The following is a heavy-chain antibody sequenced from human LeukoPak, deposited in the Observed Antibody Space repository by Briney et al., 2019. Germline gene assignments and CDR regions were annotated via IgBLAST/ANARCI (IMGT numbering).Heavy chain of an antibody. CDR1: GGSVSHYY. D-gene: IGHD4-17*01. CDR2: IYYSGST. V-gene: IGHV4-59*08. Sequence: SKTLSLTCTVSGGSVSHYYWSWIRQPPGKGLEWIGYIYYSGSTNYNPSLKSRVTISIDTSKSQFSLTLSSVTAADTAVYYCARTTVTVSHFDYWGQGTLVTVSS. J-gene: IGHJ4*02. CDR3: ARTTVTVSHFDY.